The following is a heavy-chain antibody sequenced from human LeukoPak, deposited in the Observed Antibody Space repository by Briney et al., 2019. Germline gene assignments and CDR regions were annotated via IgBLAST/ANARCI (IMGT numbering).Heavy chain of an antibody. Sequence: SETLSLTCTVSGDSTSSHYWSWIRQPPGKGLEWIGFVHSTGSTNYNPSLKSRVSLSVDTSKNQFSLKLSSVTAADTAVYYCARDSGSYGYFDYWGQGTLVTVSS. D-gene: IGHD1-26*01. CDR1: GDSTSSHY. J-gene: IGHJ4*02. CDR2: VHSTGST. V-gene: IGHV4-59*11. CDR3: ARDSGSYGYFDY.